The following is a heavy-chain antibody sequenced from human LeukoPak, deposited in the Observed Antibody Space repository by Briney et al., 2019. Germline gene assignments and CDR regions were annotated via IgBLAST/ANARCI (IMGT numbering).Heavy chain of an antibody. Sequence: XXCAXSGFTFXSYAMSWVRQAQGKGLEWFSAISCSGRSTYYADSVKGRFTISRDNSKNTLYLQMNSLRAEDTAVYYCAKDINWNDGFDYWGQGTLVTVSS. V-gene: IGHV3-23*01. CDR1: GFTFXSYA. J-gene: IGHJ4*02. CDR2: ISCSGRST. CDR3: AKDINWNDGFDY. D-gene: IGHD1-1*01.